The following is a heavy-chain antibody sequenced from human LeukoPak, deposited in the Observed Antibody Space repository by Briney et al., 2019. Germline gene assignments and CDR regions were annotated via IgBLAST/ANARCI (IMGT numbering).Heavy chain of an antibody. CDR3: AKDYYYDSSGYYYSPSEYFQH. Sequence: PGGSLRLSCAASGFTFSSYGMHWVRQAPGKGLEWVAFIRYDGSNKYYADSVKGRFTISRDNSKNTLYLQMNSLRAEDTAVYYCAKDYYYDSSGYYYSPSEYFQHWGQGTLVTVSS. D-gene: IGHD3-22*01. CDR2: IRYDGSNK. CDR1: GFTFSSYG. J-gene: IGHJ1*01. V-gene: IGHV3-30*02.